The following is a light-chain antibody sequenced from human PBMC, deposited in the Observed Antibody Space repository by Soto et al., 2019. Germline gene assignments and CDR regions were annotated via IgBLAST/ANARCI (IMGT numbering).Light chain of an antibody. CDR2: GAS. CDR3: QQYSNWWT. V-gene: IGKV3-15*01. Sequence: ETVMTQSPATLSVSPGERATISCRASQNVSSNLAWYQQKPGQAPRLLIYGASTRATGIPARFSGSGSGTEFTLTISSLQSEDFAVYYCQQYSNWWTFGQGTKVEIK. J-gene: IGKJ1*01. CDR1: QNVSSN.